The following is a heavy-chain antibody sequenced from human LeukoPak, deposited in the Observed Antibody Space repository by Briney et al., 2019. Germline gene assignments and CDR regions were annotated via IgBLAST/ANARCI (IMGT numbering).Heavy chain of an antibody. D-gene: IGHD3-3*01. CDR1: GFTFSSYA. CDR2: ISGSGGST. CDR3: ATSYDFWSGYYAY. J-gene: IGHJ4*02. V-gene: IGHV3-23*01. Sequence: GGFLRLSCAASGFTFSSYAMSWVRQAPGKGLEWVSAISGSGGSTYYADSVKGWFTISRDNSKNTLYLQMNSLRAEDTAVYYCATSYDFWSGYYAYWGQGTLVTVSS.